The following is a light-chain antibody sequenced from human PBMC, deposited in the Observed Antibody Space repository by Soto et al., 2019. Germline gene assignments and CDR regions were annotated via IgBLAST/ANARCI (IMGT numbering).Light chain of an antibody. CDR3: SLYTDFNLYV. CDR2: DVS. V-gene: IGLV2-14*03. Sequence: QSAVTQPASGAGSPGQSISISCTGTTSDVGGYNYVSGYQHQPGKDPKLVIFDVSGRPSGISNRFSGSKSGNTASLTISGLGPEGEADYYCSLYTDFNLYVFGTGTKLTVL. CDR1: TSDVGGYNY. J-gene: IGLJ1*01.